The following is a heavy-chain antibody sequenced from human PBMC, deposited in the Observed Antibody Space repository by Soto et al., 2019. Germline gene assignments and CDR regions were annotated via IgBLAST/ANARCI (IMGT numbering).Heavy chain of an antibody. Sequence: EVQLVESGGGLVQPGGSLRLSCAASGFTFSSYSMNWVRQAPGKGLQWVSYISSSSSTIYYADSVKGRFTISRDNAKTSLYLQMNSLRAEDTAVYYCASKGYYYGSGSYSYYFDYWGPGTLVTVSS. J-gene: IGHJ4*02. CDR3: ASKGYYYGSGSYSYYFDY. D-gene: IGHD3-10*01. V-gene: IGHV3-48*01. CDR2: ISSSSSTI. CDR1: GFTFSSYS.